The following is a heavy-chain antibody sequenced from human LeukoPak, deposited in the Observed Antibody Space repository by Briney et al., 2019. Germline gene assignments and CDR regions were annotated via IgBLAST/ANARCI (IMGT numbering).Heavy chain of an antibody. V-gene: IGHV1-46*01. J-gene: IGHJ4*02. Sequence: ASVKVSCKASGYTFTYHYIHLVRQAPGQGLEWMGIINPSNGDANYAQRFQGRVTMTRDTSTSTVYMELSSLDSEDTAVYYCARESDVGKDFDCWGQGTLVTVSS. CDR2: INPSNGDA. D-gene: IGHD1-1*01. CDR1: GYTFTYHY. CDR3: ARESDVGKDFDC.